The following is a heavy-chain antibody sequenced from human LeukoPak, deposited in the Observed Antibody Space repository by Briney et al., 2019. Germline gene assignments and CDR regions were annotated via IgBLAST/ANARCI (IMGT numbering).Heavy chain of an antibody. CDR1: GGSFSGYY. CDR2: IYYSGST. V-gene: IGHV4-59*01. J-gene: IGHJ4*02. D-gene: IGHD6-13*01. Sequence: SETLSLTCAVYGGSFSGYYWSWIRQPPGKGLEWIGYIYYSGSTNYNPSLKSRVTISVDTSKNQFSLKLSSVTAADTAVYYCARDRGGAAASFDYWGQGTLVTVSS. CDR3: ARDRGGAAASFDY.